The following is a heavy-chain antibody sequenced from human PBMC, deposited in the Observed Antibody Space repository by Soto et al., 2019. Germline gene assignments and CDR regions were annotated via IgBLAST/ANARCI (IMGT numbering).Heavy chain of an antibody. CDR2: ISAYNGNT. D-gene: IGHD6-19*01. J-gene: IGHJ4*02. Sequence: ASVKVSCKASGYTFTSYVISWVRQAPGQGLEWMGWISAYNGNTNYAQKLQGRVTMTTDTSTSTAYMELRSLRSDDTAVYYCARSREAVAGRYYFDYWGQGTLVTVSS. V-gene: IGHV1-18*01. CDR1: GYTFTSYV. CDR3: ARSREAVAGRYYFDY.